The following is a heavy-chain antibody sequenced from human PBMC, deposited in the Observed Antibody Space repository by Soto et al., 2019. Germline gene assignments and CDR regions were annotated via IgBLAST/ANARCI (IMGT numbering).Heavy chain of an antibody. CDR1: GFTFSSYA. CDR3: ARGVGVDRESGTLYAY. D-gene: IGHD1-1*01. CDR2: ISYDGSNK. J-gene: IGHJ4*02. V-gene: IGHV3-30-3*01. Sequence: QVQLVESGGGVVQPGRSLRLSCAASGFTFSSYAMHWVRQAPGKGLEWVAVISYDGSNKYYADSVKGRFTISRDNSKNTLYLQRNSLRAEDTAVYYCARGVGVDRESGTLYAYGGQGTLVTVSS.